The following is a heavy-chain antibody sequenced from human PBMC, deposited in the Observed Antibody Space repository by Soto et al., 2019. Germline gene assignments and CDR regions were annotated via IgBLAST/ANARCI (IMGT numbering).Heavy chain of an antibody. CDR2: IYYGGST. J-gene: IGHJ4*02. CDR1: GGSISSGDYS. D-gene: IGHD3-22*01. Sequence: PSETLSLTCAVSGGSISSGDYSWNWIRQPPGKGLEWIGYIYYGGSTYYNPSLQSRVTMSVDRSRNQFSLKLTSVTAADTAVYYCARVRREYDNSGPVDYWGQGTLVTVSS. V-gene: IGHV4-30-2*01. CDR3: ARVRREYDNSGPVDY.